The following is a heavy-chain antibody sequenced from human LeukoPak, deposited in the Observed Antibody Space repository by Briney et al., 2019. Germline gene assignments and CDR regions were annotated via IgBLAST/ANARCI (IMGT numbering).Heavy chain of an antibody. D-gene: IGHD7-27*01. Sequence: SEALSLTCAVYGGSFSGYYWGWIRQPPGKGLEWIGSVYHSGATYDNPSLGSRVTISVDTSKNHFSLRLSSVIAADTAIYYCARHVGWGSGHFDLWGRGTLVTVSA. J-gene: IGHJ2*01. V-gene: IGHV4-34*01. CDR2: VYHSGAT. CDR3: ARHVGWGSGHFDL. CDR1: GGSFSGYY.